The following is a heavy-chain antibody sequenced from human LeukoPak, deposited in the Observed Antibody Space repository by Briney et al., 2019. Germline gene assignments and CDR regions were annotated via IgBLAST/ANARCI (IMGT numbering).Heavy chain of an antibody. CDR2: IWYDVIDT. CDR3: PREGTGRPYAD. D-gene: IGHD6-6*01. V-gene: IGHV3-33*01. Sequence: VGSLRLSCAALGFTYNTYGMHWVRQAPGKGLDWVAVIWYDVIDTSYADSVEGRFTISRHNSTPTLSLQLNSLRSEDTAVSFFPREGTGRPYADWGQGSLVTASP. J-gene: IGHJ4*02. CDR1: GFTYNTYG.